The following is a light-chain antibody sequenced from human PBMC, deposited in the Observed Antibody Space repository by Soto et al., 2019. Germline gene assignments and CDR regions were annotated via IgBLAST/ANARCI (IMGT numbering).Light chain of an antibody. CDR2: EVS. Sequence: QSALTQPPSASGSPGQSVTISCTGTSSDVGAYNYVSWYQQYPGKAPKLMIYEVSKRPSGVPERFSGSKSGTSASLAISGLRSEDEADYHCATWDDSLSAGVFGGGTKLTVL. CDR1: SSDVGAYNY. J-gene: IGLJ3*02. CDR3: ATWDDSLSAGV. V-gene: IGLV2-8*01.